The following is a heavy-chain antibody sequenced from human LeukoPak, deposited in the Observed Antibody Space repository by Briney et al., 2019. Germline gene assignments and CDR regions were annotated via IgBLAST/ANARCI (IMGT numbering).Heavy chain of an antibody. J-gene: IGHJ4*02. CDR2: ISAYNGNT. V-gene: IGHV1-18*01. CDR1: GYTFTSYG. Sequence: GASVKVSCKASGYTFTSYGISWVRQAPGQGLEWMGWISAYNGNTNYAQKLQGRVTMTTDTSTSTAYMELRSLRSDDTAVYYCARDSWALVATTRDYFDYWGQGTLVTVPS. D-gene: IGHD5-12*01. CDR3: ARDSWALVATTRDYFDY.